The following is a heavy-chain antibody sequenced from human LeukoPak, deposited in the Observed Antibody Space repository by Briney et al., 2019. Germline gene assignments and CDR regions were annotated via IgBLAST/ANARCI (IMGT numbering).Heavy chain of an antibody. CDR3: ARVTGFNLDY. J-gene: IGHJ4*02. CDR2: IYYSGST. V-gene: IGHV4-31*03. CDR1: GGSISSGGEY. Sequence: PSQTLALTCTVSGGSISSGGEYWSWIRQHPGTGLEWIGYIYYSGSTYYNPSLKSRVTISVDTSKNQFSLKLSSVTAADTAVYYCARVTGFNLDYWGQGTLVTVSS.